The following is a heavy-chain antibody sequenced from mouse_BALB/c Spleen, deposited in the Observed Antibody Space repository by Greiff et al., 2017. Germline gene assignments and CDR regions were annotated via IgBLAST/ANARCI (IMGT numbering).Heavy chain of an antibody. Sequence: QVQLKQSGPGLVAPSQSLSITCTVSGFSLTSYGVHWVRQPPGKGLEWLGVIWAGGSTNYNSALMSRLSISKDNSKSQVFLKMNSLQTDDTAMYYCARDYEEYYYAMDYWGQGTSVTVSS. J-gene: IGHJ4*01. CDR3: ARDYEEYYYAMDY. D-gene: IGHD1-1*01. CDR2: IWAGGST. V-gene: IGHV2-9*02. CDR1: GFSLTSYG.